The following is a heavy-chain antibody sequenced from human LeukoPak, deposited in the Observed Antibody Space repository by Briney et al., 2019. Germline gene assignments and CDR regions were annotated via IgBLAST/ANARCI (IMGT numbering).Heavy chain of an antibody. Sequence: GGSLRLSCAASGFTFSGSAMHWVRQASGKGLEWVGRIRSKANSYATAYAASVTGRFTISRDDSKNTAYLQMNSLETEDTAVYYCASPYCSGGVCYPGYWGQGALVTVSS. CDR2: IRSKANSYAT. V-gene: IGHV3-73*01. D-gene: IGHD2-8*02. J-gene: IGHJ4*02. CDR3: ASPYCSGGVCYPGY. CDR1: GFTFSGSA.